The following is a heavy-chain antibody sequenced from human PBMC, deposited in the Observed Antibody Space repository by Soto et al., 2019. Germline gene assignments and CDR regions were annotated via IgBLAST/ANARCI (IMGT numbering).Heavy chain of an antibody. CDR3: ASDGVPAARAVYYYYYMDV. Sequence: GGSLRLSCAASGFTFSSYAMHWVRQAPGKGLEYVSAISSNGGSTYYANSVKGRFTISRDNSKNTLYLQMGSLRAEDMAVYYCASDGVPAARAVYYYYYMDVWGKGTTVTVSS. D-gene: IGHD2-2*01. J-gene: IGHJ6*03. V-gene: IGHV3-64*01. CDR2: ISSNGGST. CDR1: GFTFSSYA.